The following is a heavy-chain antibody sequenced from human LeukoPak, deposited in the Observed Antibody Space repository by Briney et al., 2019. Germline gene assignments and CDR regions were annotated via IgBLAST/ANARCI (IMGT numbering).Heavy chain of an antibody. V-gene: IGHV1-18*01. D-gene: IGHD1-26*01. CDR3: ARSVYSGSRGSYFDH. CDR2: ISTYNGRR. Sequence: ASVKVSCKASGYSFTSNDISWVRQAPGQGLEWMGWISTYNGRRNYAQKVQGRVTMTADTSTSTAYMELESLRSDDTAVYYCARSVYSGSRGSYFDHWGQGTLVTVSS. J-gene: IGHJ4*02. CDR1: GYSFTSND.